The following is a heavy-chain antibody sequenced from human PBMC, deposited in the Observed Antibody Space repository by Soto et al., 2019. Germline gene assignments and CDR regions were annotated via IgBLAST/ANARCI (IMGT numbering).Heavy chain of an antibody. Sequence: QVQLVQSGAEVKKPGSSVKVSCKASGGTFSSYAISWVRQAPGQGLEWMGGIIPVFGTANYAQKFPGRVMITADESTSTAYMELSSLRSEDTAVYYCARDPNDGGGDCYSLAGVCCQGNTVTVSS. J-gene: IGHJ6*02. CDR1: GGTFSSYA. V-gene: IGHV1-69*01. D-gene: IGHD2-21*02. CDR3: ARDPNDGGGDCYSLAGV. CDR2: IIPVFGTA.